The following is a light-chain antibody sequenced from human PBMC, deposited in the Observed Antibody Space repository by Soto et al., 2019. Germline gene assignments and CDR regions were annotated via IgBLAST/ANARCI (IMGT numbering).Light chain of an antibody. V-gene: IGKV1-8*01. J-gene: IGKJ1*01. CDR3: QQYNNWPTWT. CDR2: AAS. CDR1: QGIGSC. Sequence: AIRMTQSPSSLSASTGDRVTITCRASQGIGSCLAWYQQEPGNAPKLLIYAASTLQSGVPSRCSGSGSGTEFTLTISSLQSEDFAVYYCQQYNNWPTWTFGQGTKVDVK.